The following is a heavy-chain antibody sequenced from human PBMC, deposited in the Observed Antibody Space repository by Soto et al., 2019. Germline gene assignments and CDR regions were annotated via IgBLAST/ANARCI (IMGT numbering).Heavy chain of an antibody. CDR3: ARDWRGYSYGYYYYYGMDV. CDR2: IYHSGST. D-gene: IGHD5-18*01. V-gene: IGHV4-4*02. J-gene: IGHJ6*02. Sequence: SETLSLTCAVSGGSISSSNWWSWVRQPPGKGLEWIGEIYHSGSTNYNPSLKSRVTISVDTSKNQFSLKLSSVTAADTAVYYCARDWRGYSYGYYYYYGMDVWGQGTTVTVSS. CDR1: GGSISSSNW.